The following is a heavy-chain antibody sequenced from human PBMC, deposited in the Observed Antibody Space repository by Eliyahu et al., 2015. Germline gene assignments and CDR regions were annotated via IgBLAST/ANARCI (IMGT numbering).Heavy chain of an antibody. CDR2: IRVDGSNK. J-gene: IGHJ6*02. CDR1: GFTFSSYG. Sequence: QVQLVESGGGVVQPGGSLRLSCAASGFTFSSYGMHWVRQAPGKGLEWVAFIRVDGSNKYYADSVKGRFTISRDNSKNTLYLQMNSLRAEDTAVYYCAKVQWELEVPYYYYYYGMDVWGQGTTVTVSS. V-gene: IGHV3-30*02. CDR3: AKVQWELEVPYYYYYYGMDV. D-gene: IGHD1-26*01.